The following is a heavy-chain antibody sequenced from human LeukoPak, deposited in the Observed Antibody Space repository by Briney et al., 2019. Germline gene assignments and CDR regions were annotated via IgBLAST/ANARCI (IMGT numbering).Heavy chain of an antibody. CDR2: IIPIFGTA. CDR3: ARDRGYSGYDYCYFDY. D-gene: IGHD5-12*01. Sequence: SVKVSCKASGGTFSSYAISWVRQAPGQGLEWMGGIIPIFGTANYAQKFQGRVTITADESTSTAYMELSSLRSEDTAVYYCARDRGYSGYDYCYFDYWGQGTLVTVSS. V-gene: IGHV1-69*13. CDR1: GGTFSSYA. J-gene: IGHJ4*02.